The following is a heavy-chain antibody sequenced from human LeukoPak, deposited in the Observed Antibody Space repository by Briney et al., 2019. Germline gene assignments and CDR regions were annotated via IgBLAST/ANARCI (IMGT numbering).Heavy chain of an antibody. CDR3: ARVFSSGWYGSPGMDV. CDR2: IYYSGST. J-gene: IGHJ6*04. V-gene: IGHV4-59*01. Sequence: PSETLSLTCTVSGGSISSYYWSWIRQPPGKGLEWIGYIYYSGSTNYNPSLKSRVTISVDTSKNQFSLELSPVTAADTAVYYCARVFSSGWYGSPGMDVWGKGTTVTVSS. D-gene: IGHD6-19*01. CDR1: GGSISSYY.